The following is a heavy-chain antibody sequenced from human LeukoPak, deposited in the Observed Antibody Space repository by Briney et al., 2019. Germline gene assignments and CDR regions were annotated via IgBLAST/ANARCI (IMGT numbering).Heavy chain of an antibody. CDR2: ISSSSSYI. J-gene: IGHJ4*02. CDR3: ARGGYVDTAMDFDY. CDR1: GFTFNSSS. Sequence: GGSLRLSCAASGFTFNSSSMHWVRQAPGKGLEWVSSISSSSSYIYYADSVKGRFTISRDNAKNSLYLQMNSLRAEDTAVYYCARGGYVDTAMDFDYWGQGTLVTVSS. V-gene: IGHV3-21*01. D-gene: IGHD5-18*01.